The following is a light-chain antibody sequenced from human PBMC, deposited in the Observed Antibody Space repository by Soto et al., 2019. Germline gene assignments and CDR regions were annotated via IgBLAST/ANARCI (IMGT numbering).Light chain of an antibody. CDR3: QQYGSSPPFA. CDR2: GAS. Sequence: EIVLTQSPGILSLSPGERATLSCRASQSVSSSFLAWYQQKPGQAPRLLMYGASNRATGIPDRFSGSGSETEFPLTISRLEPEDFAVYYCQQYGSSPPFAFGPGTKVDIK. J-gene: IGKJ3*01. V-gene: IGKV3-20*01. CDR1: QSVSSSF.